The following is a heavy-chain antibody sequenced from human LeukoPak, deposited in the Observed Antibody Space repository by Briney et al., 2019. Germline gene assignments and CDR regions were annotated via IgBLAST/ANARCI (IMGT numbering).Heavy chain of an antibody. CDR2: ISWNGGSI. CDR1: GFTFDDYA. V-gene: IGHV3-9*01. D-gene: IGHD5-18*01. Sequence: SLRLSCAASGFTFDDYAMHWVRQAPGKGLEWVSCISWNGGSIGYADSVKGRFTISRDNAKNSLYLQMNSLRAEDTALYYCAKGYTAMVFGWFDPWGQGTLVTVSS. CDR3: AKGYTAMVFGWFDP. J-gene: IGHJ5*02.